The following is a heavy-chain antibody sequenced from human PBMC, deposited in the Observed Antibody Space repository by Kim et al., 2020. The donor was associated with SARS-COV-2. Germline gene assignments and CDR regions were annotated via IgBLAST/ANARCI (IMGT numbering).Heavy chain of an antibody. Sequence: DAVKGRFTISRDNAKNSLYLQMKGLRDEDTAVYYCARDLRLDYGENWFDPWGQGTLVTVSS. J-gene: IGHJ5*02. V-gene: IGHV3-48*02. D-gene: IGHD4-17*01. CDR3: ARDLRLDYGENWFDP.